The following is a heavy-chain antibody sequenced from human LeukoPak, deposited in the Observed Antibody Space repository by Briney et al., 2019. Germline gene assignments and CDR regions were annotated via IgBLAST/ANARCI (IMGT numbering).Heavy chain of an antibody. D-gene: IGHD6-19*01. J-gene: IGHJ6*03. Sequence: PSETLSLTCTVSGGSISSYYWSWIRQPPGKGLEWIGYIYYSGSTNYNPSLKSRVTISVDTSKNQFSLKLSSVTAADTAVYYFARHSSGWYIMDVWGKGTTVTVSS. CDR1: GGSISSYY. CDR3: ARHSSGWYIMDV. V-gene: IGHV4-59*08. CDR2: IYYSGST.